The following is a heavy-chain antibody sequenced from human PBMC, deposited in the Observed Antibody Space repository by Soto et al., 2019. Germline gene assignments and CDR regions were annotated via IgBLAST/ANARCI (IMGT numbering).Heavy chain of an antibody. CDR1: GYTFTSYY. CDR2: INPSGGST. Sequence: ASVKGSCKASGYTFTSYYMHWVRQAPGQGLEWMGIINPSGGSTSYAQKFQGRVTMTRDTSASTVYMELSSLRSEDTAVYYCARVATFYYYAMDVWGQATTVT. J-gene: IGHJ6*02. V-gene: IGHV1-46*01. D-gene: IGHD1-26*01. CDR3: ARVATFYYYAMDV.